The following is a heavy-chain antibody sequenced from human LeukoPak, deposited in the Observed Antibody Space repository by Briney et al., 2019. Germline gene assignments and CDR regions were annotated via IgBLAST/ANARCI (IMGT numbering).Heavy chain of an antibody. CDR1: GGSISSGGYY. D-gene: IGHD3-22*01. Sequence: SQTLSLTCTVSGGSISSGGYYWSWIRQHPGKGLEWIGYFSYSGTTNYNPALKSRVTISVDTSKNQFSLKLSSVTAADTAVYYCARGGSSGYSPFDYWGQGTLVTVSS. V-gene: IGHV4-61*08. CDR3: ARGGSSGYSPFDY. CDR2: FSYSGTT. J-gene: IGHJ4*02.